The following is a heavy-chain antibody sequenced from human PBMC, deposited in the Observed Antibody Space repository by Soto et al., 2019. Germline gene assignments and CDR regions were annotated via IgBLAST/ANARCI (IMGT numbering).Heavy chain of an antibody. D-gene: IGHD5-12*01. CDR1: GGSISSGGYY. J-gene: IGHJ4*02. Sequence: SETLSLTCTVSGGSISSGGYYWSWIRQHPGKGLEWIGYIYYSGSTYYNPSLKSRVTISVDTSKNQFSLKLSSVTAADTAVYYCARGSGGYNKYAYWGQGTLVTVSS. CDR2: IYYSGST. CDR3: ARGSGGYNKYAY. V-gene: IGHV4-31*03.